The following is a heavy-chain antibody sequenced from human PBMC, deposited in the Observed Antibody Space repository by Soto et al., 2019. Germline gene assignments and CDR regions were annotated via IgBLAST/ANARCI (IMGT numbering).Heavy chain of an antibody. Sequence: PGGSLRLSCAASGFTFSRYTMNWVRQAPGKGLEWVSYITSSSTTIYYADSVKGRFTVSRDNAKNSLYLQMNSLRDEDTAVYYCARGDIGGFDYWGQGTLVTAPQ. D-gene: IGHD3-16*01. CDR3: ARGDIGGFDY. J-gene: IGHJ4*02. V-gene: IGHV3-48*02. CDR1: GFTFSRYT. CDR2: ITSSSTTI.